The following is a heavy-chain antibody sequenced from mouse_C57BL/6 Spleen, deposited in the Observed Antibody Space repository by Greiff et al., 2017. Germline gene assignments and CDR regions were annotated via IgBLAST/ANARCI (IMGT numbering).Heavy chain of an antibody. CDR2: INYDGSST. D-gene: IGHD2-2*01. J-gene: IGHJ1*03. CDR1: GFTFSDYY. Sequence: EVQVVESEGGLVQPGSSMKLSCTASGFTFSDYYMAWVRQVPEKGLEWVANINYDGSSTYYLDSLKSRFIISRDNAKNILYLQMSSLKSEDTATYYCAREGMVTWYFDVWGTGTTVTVSS. V-gene: IGHV5-16*01. CDR3: AREGMVTWYFDV.